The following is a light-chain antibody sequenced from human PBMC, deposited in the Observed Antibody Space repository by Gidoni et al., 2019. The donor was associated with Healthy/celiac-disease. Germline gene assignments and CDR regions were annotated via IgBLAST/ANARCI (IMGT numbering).Light chain of an antibody. CDR2: DNS. Sequence: YVLTQPPSVPVAPGKTASITCGGNNLGGKSVHWYQQKPGQAPVLVIYDNSDRPSGIPERFSGSNSGNTATLTISWVEAGDEADYYCQVWDTTSDHVVFGGGTTLTVL. CDR1: NLGGKS. V-gene: IGLV3-21*04. J-gene: IGLJ3*02. CDR3: QVWDTTSDHVV.